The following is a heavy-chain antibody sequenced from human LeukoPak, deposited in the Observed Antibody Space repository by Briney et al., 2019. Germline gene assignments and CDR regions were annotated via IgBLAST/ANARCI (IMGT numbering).Heavy chain of an antibody. Sequence: SQTLSPTCTVSGGSISSGDYYWSWIRQPPGKGLDWIGYIYYSGSTYYNPSLKSRVTISVDTSKNQFSLKLSSVTAADTAVYYCARSGSYPVGFDPWGQGTLVTVSS. CDR3: ARSGSYPVGFDP. J-gene: IGHJ5*02. D-gene: IGHD1-26*01. CDR2: IYYSGST. V-gene: IGHV4-30-4*01. CDR1: GGSISSGDYY.